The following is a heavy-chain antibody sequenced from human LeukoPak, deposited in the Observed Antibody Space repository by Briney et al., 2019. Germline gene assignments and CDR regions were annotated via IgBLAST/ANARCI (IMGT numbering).Heavy chain of an antibody. CDR3: ARPSGKYYYGMDA. Sequence: AASVKVSCKASGYSFTSYGVSWVRQAPGQGLEWMGWISANNGDTNFAQKLQGRVTMTTDTSTSTAYMELRSLRSDDTAVYYCARPSGKYYYGMDAWGQGTTVTVSS. V-gene: IGHV1-18*01. CDR1: GYSFTSYG. CDR2: ISANNGDT. D-gene: IGHD3-10*01. J-gene: IGHJ6*02.